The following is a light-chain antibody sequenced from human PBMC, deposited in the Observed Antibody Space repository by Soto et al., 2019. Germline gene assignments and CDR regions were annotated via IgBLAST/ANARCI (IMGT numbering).Light chain of an antibody. CDR3: QQYGSSPLNT. Sequence: EIVMTRSPATLSLSPGEIATLSFKASQSVRSNLSWYQQKPGQPPRLLIYGASTRATGIPARFSGSGSGTAFTLTISRLEPEDFAVYYCQQYGSSPLNTFGQGTRLEIK. CDR2: GAS. V-gene: IGKV3-20*01. CDR1: QSVRSN. J-gene: IGKJ5*01.